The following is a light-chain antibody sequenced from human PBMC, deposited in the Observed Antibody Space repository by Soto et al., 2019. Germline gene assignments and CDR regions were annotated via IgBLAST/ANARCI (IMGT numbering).Light chain of an antibody. V-gene: IGKV1-5*01. CDR3: QHLWT. Sequence: DIQMTQSPSTLSGSEGDRVTITCRASQTISSWLAWYQQKPGKAPKLLIYDASSLESGVPSRFSGRGSGTEFTLTISSLQPDDFATYYCQHLWTFGQGTKVDIK. CDR2: DAS. J-gene: IGKJ1*01. CDR1: QTISSW.